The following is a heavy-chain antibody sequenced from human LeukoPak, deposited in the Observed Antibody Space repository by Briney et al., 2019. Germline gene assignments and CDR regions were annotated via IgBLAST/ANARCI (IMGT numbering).Heavy chain of an antibody. D-gene: IGHD5-12*01. CDR2: IYYSGST. J-gene: IGHJ4*02. CDR3: ARLRGYSGYDSRYFDY. CDR1: GGSISSYY. V-gene: IGHV4-59*08. Sequence: SETLSLTRTVSGGSISSYYWSWIRQPPGKGLEWIGYIYYSGSTNYNPSLKSRVTISVDTSKNQFSLKLSSVTAADTAVYYCARLRGYSGYDSRYFDYWGQGTLVTVSS.